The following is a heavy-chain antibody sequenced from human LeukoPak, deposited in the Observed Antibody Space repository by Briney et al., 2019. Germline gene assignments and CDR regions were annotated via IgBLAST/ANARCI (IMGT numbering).Heavy chain of an antibody. J-gene: IGHJ4*02. CDR3: ARAKMIRGIIPFDY. CDR2: IFYSRST. D-gene: IGHD3-10*01. V-gene: IGHV4-59*11. CDR1: GDSISGHY. Sequence: PSETLSLTCTVSGDSISGHYWSWIRQPPGKGLEWIGYIFYSRSTNYNPSLKSRVTMSVDMAKNQLSLRLTSVTAADTAVYYCARAKMIRGIIPFDYWGQGTRVTVSS.